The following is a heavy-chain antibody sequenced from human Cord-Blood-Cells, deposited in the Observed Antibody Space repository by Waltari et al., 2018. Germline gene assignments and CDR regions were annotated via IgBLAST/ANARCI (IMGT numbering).Heavy chain of an antibody. Sequence: QAQLVQSGAEAKKPGASVKVSCKASGYTLTGYYLQWVRQAHGQGFEWMGWINPNSGGTNYAQKFQGWVTMTRDTSISTAYMELCRLRSDDTAVYYCATIAAAGAEYFQHWGQGTLVTVSS. CDR3: ATIAAAGAEYFQH. CDR2: INPNSGGT. J-gene: IGHJ1*01. V-gene: IGHV1-2*04. CDR1: GYTLTGYY. D-gene: IGHD6-13*01.